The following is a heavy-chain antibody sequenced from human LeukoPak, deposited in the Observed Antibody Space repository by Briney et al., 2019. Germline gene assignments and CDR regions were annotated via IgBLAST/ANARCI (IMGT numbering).Heavy chain of an antibody. D-gene: IGHD5-12*01. Sequence: HGESLKISCKGSGYSFTTYWIAWVRQMPGKGPEWMGIIYPGDSDIRYSPSFQGQVTISVDKSISTAYLQWSSLKASDTAMYYCARRAYSGYEFDYWGQGTLVTVSS. CDR3: ARRAYSGYEFDY. CDR2: IYPGDSDI. J-gene: IGHJ4*02. V-gene: IGHV5-51*01. CDR1: GYSFTTYW.